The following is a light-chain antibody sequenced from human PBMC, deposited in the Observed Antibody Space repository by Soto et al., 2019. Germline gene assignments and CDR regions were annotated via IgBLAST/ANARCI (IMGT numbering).Light chain of an antibody. Sequence: VLPQPPSASGSPGQSVTISCTGTSSDVGGYNYVSWYQQHPGKAPKLMIYEVSKRPSGVPDRFSGSKSGNTASLTVSGLQAEDEADYYCSSYAGSNNYVFGTGTKVTVL. J-gene: IGLJ1*01. CDR1: SSDVGGYNY. CDR2: EVS. CDR3: SSYAGSNNYV. V-gene: IGLV2-8*01.